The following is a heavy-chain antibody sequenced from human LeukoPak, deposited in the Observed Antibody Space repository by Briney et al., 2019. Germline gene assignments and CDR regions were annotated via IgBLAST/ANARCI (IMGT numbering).Heavy chain of an antibody. J-gene: IGHJ4*02. Sequence: ASVKVSCKASGGTLCSYAISWVRQAPGQGLEWVGRIIPIFGTANYAQKFQGRVTITTDESTSTAYMEPSSLRSEDTAVYYCARELGSSGYYYGAFDYWGQGTLVTVSS. D-gene: IGHD3-22*01. CDR3: ARELGSSGYYYGAFDY. V-gene: IGHV1-69*05. CDR2: IIPIFGTA. CDR1: GGTLCSYA.